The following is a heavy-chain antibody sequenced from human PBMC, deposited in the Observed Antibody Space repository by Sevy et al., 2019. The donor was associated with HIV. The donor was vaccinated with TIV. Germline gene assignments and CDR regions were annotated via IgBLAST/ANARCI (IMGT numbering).Heavy chain of an antibody. V-gene: IGHV3-7*03. CDR2: IKVDGSEK. Sequence: GGSLRLSCAVSGFTFRSNWMSWVHQAPGKGLEWVAHIKVDGSEKYHVDSAKGRFTISRDNAKNSLFLQMNSLRVEDTAVYYCARDCTSTSCLWGLDVWGQGTAVTVSS. CDR1: GFTFRSNW. D-gene: IGHD2-2*01. J-gene: IGHJ6*02. CDR3: ARDCTSTSCLWGLDV.